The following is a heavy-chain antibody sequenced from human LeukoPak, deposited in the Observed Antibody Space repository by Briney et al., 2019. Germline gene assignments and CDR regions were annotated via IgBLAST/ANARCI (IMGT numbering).Heavy chain of an antibody. Sequence: SETLCLTCAVSGGAISSNSYYWGWIRQPPGKGLEWIGEINHSGSTNYNPSLKSRVTISVDTSKNQFSLKLSSVTAADTAVYYCARSIAAAGTTGAYYFDYWGQGTLVTVSS. CDR1: GGAISSNSYY. V-gene: IGHV4-39*07. J-gene: IGHJ4*02. CDR2: INHSGST. CDR3: ARSIAAAGTTGAYYFDY. D-gene: IGHD6-13*01.